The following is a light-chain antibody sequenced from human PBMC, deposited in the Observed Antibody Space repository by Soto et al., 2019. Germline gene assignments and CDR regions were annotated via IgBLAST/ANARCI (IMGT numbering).Light chain of an antibody. CDR3: SSYTTSSTYV. V-gene: IGLV2-18*02. Sequence: QSVLTQPPSVSGSPGQSVTISCTGTSSDVGSYNRVSWYQQPPGTAPKLRIFEVSNRPSGVPNRFSGSKSGNTASLTISGLQAEDEADYYCSSYTTSSTYVFGTGTNLTVL. J-gene: IGLJ1*01. CDR2: EVS. CDR1: SSDVGSYNR.